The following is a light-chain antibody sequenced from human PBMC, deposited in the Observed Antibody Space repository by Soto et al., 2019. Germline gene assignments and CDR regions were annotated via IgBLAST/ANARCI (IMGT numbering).Light chain of an antibody. Sequence: QTVVTQPPSVSGAPGQRVAISCTGSSSNLGAGFEVHWYQQLPGTAPKLLIYGNRHRPSGVPDRFSGSKSGTSASLAISGLQAEDEADYYCQSYDSSLSGVVFGGGTKLTVL. V-gene: IGLV1-40*01. CDR1: SSNLGAGFE. CDR3: QSYDSSLSGVV. CDR2: GNR. J-gene: IGLJ2*01.